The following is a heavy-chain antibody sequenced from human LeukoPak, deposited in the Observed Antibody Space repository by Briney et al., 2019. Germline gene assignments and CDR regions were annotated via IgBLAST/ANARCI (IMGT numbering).Heavy chain of an antibody. CDR2: INPSGGST. J-gene: IGHJ4*02. Sequence: ASVKVSCKASGYTFTSYYMHWVRQAPGQGLEWMGIINPSGGSTSYAQKFQGRVTMTRNTSISTAYMELSSLRSEDTAVYYCALWFGRLYSDYWGQGTLVTVSS. CDR1: GYTFTSYY. D-gene: IGHD3-10*01. V-gene: IGHV1-46*01. CDR3: ALWFGRLYSDY.